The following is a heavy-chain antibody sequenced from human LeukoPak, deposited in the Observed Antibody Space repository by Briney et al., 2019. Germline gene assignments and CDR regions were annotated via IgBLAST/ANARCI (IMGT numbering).Heavy chain of an antibody. V-gene: IGHV3-49*04. J-gene: IGHJ4*02. Sequence: GGSLRLSCTASGFTFGDYVMSWVRQAPGKGLEWVVFIRSKAYGGTTEYAASVKGRINISRDDSKSNAYLQMNSLKTEDTAVYYCTRDTGYRSTHWGQRTLVTVSS. CDR3: TRDTGYRSTH. CDR2: IRSKAYGGTT. CDR1: GFTFGDYV. D-gene: IGHD6-19*01.